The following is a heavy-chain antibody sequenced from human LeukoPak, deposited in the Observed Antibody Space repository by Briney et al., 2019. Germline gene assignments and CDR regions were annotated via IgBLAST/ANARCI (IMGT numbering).Heavy chain of an antibody. CDR1: GFTFRTAW. CDR3: TSVGFGPYYFDN. CDR2: IQSKRDGGTV. D-gene: IGHD3-10*01. V-gene: IGHV3-15*01. J-gene: IGHJ4*02. Sequence: GGSLRLSCAASGFTFRTAWMNWVRQTPGKGLEWVGRIQSKRDGGTVDHAAPVKGRFTNSRDDSKNTLYLQMNSLKTEDTAVYYCTSVGFGPYYFDNWGQGSLVTVSS.